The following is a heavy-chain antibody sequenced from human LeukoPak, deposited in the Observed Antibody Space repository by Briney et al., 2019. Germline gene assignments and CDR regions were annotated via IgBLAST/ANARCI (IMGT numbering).Heavy chain of an antibody. Sequence: GGSLRLSCAASGFTFSSYAIHWVCQAPGKGLEWVAVISNDGSNEYYADSVKGRFTISRDNSKNTLYLQMNSLRAEDTAVYFCATIMVRGLIITSRVDYWGQGTLVTVSS. D-gene: IGHD3-10*01. CDR2: ISNDGSNE. CDR1: GFTFSSYA. J-gene: IGHJ4*02. CDR3: ATIMVRGLIITSRVDY. V-gene: IGHV3-30-3*01.